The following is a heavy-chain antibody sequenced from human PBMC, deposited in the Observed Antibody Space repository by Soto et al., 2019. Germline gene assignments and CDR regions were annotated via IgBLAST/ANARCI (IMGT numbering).Heavy chain of an antibody. D-gene: IGHD4-17*01. CDR3: AVRTTVTLPGLDY. Sequence: CTDNHMTWIRQPPGKGLEWIGEINHRGSTNYHPSLQSRLTISVDKSKHQFSLKLSSVTAADTAVYYCAVRTTVTLPGLDYWGQGTLVNRLL. V-gene: IGHV4-34*13. CDR1: CTDNH. J-gene: IGHJ4*02. CDR2: INHRGST.